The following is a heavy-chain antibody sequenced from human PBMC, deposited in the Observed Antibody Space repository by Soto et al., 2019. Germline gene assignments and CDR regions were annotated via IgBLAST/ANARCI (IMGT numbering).Heavy chain of an antibody. CDR3: ARDLGVGAASDY. D-gene: IGHD1-26*01. CDR2: INAGNGNT. V-gene: IGHV1-3*01. J-gene: IGHJ4*02. CDR1: GYTFTSYA. Sequence: VKXSCKASGYTFTSYAMHWVRQAPGQRLXWMGWINAGNGNTKYSQXFQGRVTITRDTSASTAYMELSSLRSEDTAVYYCARDLGVGAASDYWGQGTLVTVSS.